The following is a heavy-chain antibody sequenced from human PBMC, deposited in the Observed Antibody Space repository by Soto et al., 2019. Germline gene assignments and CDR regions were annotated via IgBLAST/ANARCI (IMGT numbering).Heavy chain of an antibody. V-gene: IGHV1-69*06. Sequence: SVKVSCKASGGTFSSYAISWVRQAPGQGLEWMGGIIPIFGTANYAQKFQGRVTMTGDKSTSTAYMELRSLRSEDTAVYFCARDRAHGFDIWGQGTMVTVSS. CDR1: GGTFSSYA. CDR3: ARDRAHGFDI. CDR2: IIPIFGTA. J-gene: IGHJ3*02.